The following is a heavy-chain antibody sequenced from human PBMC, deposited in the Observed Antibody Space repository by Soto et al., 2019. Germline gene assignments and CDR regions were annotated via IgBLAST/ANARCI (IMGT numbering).Heavy chain of an antibody. CDR3: ARVPSPFDYYYAMDV. Sequence: LSLTCTVSGDSISSGNKYWSWIRQAPGKGLEWIGYIFSSGTTYYNPSLKSRLTMSLDTSQNQFSLRLASVTDADSAVYYCARVPSPFDYYYAMDVWGQGTTVTVSS. J-gene: IGHJ6*02. D-gene: IGHD3-16*01. V-gene: IGHV4-30-4*01. CDR2: IFSSGTT. CDR1: GDSISSGNKY.